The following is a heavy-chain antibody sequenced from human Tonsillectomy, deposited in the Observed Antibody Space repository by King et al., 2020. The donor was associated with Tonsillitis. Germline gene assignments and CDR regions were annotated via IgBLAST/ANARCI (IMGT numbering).Heavy chain of an antibody. CDR2: ISYDGSNK. CDR1: GFTFSSYG. Sequence: VQLVESGGGVVQPGRSLRLSCAASGFTFSSYGMHWVRQAPGKGLEWVAVISYDGSNKYYADSVKGRFTISRDNSKNTLYLQMNSLRAEDTAVYYCAKDSGPIRLWFGELSVYWGQGTLVTVSS. D-gene: IGHD3-10*01. V-gene: IGHV3-30*18. CDR3: AKDSGPIRLWFGELSVY. J-gene: IGHJ4*02.